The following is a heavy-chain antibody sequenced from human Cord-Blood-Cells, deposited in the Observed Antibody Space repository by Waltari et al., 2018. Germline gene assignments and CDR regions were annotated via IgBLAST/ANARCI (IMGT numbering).Heavy chain of an antibody. CDR2: IYHSGST. CDR3: ARCFWSGYYYYYYGMDV. J-gene: IGHJ6*02. D-gene: IGHD3-3*01. CDR1: GGSISSSNW. V-gene: IGHV4-4*02. Sequence: QVQLQESGPGLVKPSGTLSLTCAVSGGSISSSNWWSWVRQPPGKGLEWIGEIYHSGSTNYNPSLKSRVTISVDKSKNQFSLKLSSVTAADTAVYYCARCFWSGYYYYYYGMDVWGQGTTVTVSS.